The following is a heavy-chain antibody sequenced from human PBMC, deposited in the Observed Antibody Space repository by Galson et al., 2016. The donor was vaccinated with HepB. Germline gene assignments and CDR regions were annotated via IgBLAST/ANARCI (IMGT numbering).Heavy chain of an antibody. V-gene: IGHV6-1*01. CDR3: ARHHGAMDV. Sequence: SGDSVSRNSVAWNWIRQSPSRGLEWLGRTYYRSNWYNDYAVSVQSRITINADTSKNQLSLQLNSVTPEDTAVYYCARHHGAMDVWGQGTTVTVSS. CDR2: TYYRSNWYN. CDR1: GDSVSRNSVA. J-gene: IGHJ6*02.